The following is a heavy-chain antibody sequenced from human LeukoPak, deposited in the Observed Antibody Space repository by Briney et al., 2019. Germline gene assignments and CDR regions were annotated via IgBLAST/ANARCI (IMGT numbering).Heavy chain of an antibody. CDR1: GFTFSSYS. Sequence: PGGCLRLSCAASGFTFSSYSMNWVRQAPGKGLEWVSSISSSSYIYYADSVKGRFTISRDNAKNSLYLQMNSLRAEDTAVYYCAREGDDAFDIWGQGTMVTVSS. V-gene: IGHV3-21*01. CDR3: AREGDDAFDI. J-gene: IGHJ3*02. CDR2: ISSSSYI.